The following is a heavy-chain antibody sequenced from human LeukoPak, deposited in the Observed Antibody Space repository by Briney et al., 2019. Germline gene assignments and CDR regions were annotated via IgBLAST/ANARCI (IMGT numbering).Heavy chain of an antibody. CDR2: IIPIFGTA. Sequence: SVKVSCKASGGTFSSYAISWVRQAPGQGLEWMGGIIPIFGTANYAQKFQGRVTITADKSTSTAYMELSSQRSEDTAVYYCARDQTMVRGVPNWFDPWGQGTLVTVSS. D-gene: IGHD3-10*01. V-gene: IGHV1-69*06. CDR3: ARDQTMVRGVPNWFDP. CDR1: GGTFSSYA. J-gene: IGHJ5*02.